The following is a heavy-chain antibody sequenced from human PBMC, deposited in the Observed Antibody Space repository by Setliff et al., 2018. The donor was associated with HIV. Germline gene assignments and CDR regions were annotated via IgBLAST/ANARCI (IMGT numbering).Heavy chain of an antibody. J-gene: IGHJ5*01. Sequence: ASVKVSCKASGYSFSNFAIHWVRQAPGQRLEWLGWINAGSGNTRYSQKFQDRLTITRDTSARTVYMELSSLKSEDTAVYYCARVRCSGANCFNWFDFWGQGTPITVSS. D-gene: IGHD2-15*01. CDR2: INAGSGNT. V-gene: IGHV1-3*01. CDR1: GYSFSNFA. CDR3: ARVRCSGANCFNWFDF.